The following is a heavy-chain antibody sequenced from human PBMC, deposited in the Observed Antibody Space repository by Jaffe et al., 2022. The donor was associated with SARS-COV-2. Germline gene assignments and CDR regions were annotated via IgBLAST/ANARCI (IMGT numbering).Heavy chain of an antibody. CDR3: ARERRDGGTAYYYYGMDV. D-gene: IGHD2-15*01. J-gene: IGHJ6*02. CDR2: ISYDGSNK. V-gene: IGHV3-30-3*01. CDR1: GFTFSSYA. Sequence: QVQLVESGGGVVQPGRSLRLSCAASGFTFSSYAMHWVRQAPGKGLEWVAVISYDGSNKYYADSVKGRFTISRDNSKNTLYLQMNSLRAEDTAVYYCARERRDGGTAYYYYGMDVWGQGTTVTVSS.